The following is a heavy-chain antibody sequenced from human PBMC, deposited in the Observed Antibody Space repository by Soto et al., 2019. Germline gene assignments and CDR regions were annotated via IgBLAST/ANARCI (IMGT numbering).Heavy chain of an antibody. CDR3: AVTVVPAASSYYGMDV. D-gene: IGHD2-2*01. CDR2: INPNSGGT. J-gene: IGHJ6*02. CDR1: GYTFTGYY. Sequence: EASVKVSCKASGYTFTGYYMHWVRRAPGQGLEWMGWINPNSGGTNYAQKFQGWVTMTRDTSISTAYMELSRLRSDDTAVYYCAVTVVPAASSYYGMDVWGQGTTVTVSS. V-gene: IGHV1-2*04.